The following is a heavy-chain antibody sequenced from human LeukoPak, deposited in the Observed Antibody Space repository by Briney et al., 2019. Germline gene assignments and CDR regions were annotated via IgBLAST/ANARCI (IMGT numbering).Heavy chain of an antibody. V-gene: IGHV1-2*02. Sequence: PGASVRVSCKASGYTFTDYYMHWVRQAPGQGLEWMGWINPNSGGTDYAQKFQGRVTMTRDTSISTAYMELSRLTSDDTAVYYCARDRSITSSIAARIPSDYWGQGTLVTVSS. J-gene: IGHJ4*02. D-gene: IGHD6-6*01. CDR3: ARDRSITSSIAARIPSDY. CDR1: GYTFTDYY. CDR2: INPNSGGT.